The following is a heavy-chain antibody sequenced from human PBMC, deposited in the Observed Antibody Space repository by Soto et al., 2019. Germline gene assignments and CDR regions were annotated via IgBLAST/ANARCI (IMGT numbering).Heavy chain of an antibody. D-gene: IGHD3-10*01. J-gene: IGHJ4*02. Sequence: GGSLTLSCAASGFTFCTDWMHWVRQVPGKGLVWVSHIDNDGISTTYADSVKGRFTISRDNAKNTLYLQMNSLRAEDTAVYYCARGEYGSGSLLHWGQGTLVTVSS. CDR1: GFTFCTDW. CDR3: ARGEYGSGSLLH. CDR2: IDNDGIST. V-gene: IGHV3-74*01.